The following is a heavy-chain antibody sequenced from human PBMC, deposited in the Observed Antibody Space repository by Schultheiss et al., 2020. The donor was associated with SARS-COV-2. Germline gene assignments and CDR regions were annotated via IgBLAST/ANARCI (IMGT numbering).Heavy chain of an antibody. Sequence: GGSLRLSCAASGFTFSSYSMNWVRQAPGKGLEWVSSISSSSSYIYYADSVKGRFTISRDNSKNTLYLQMNSLRAEDTAVYYCAREGRIAAAGTGGGDYYYGMDVWGQGTTVTVSS. CDR1: GFTFSSYS. J-gene: IGHJ6*02. D-gene: IGHD6-13*01. V-gene: IGHV3-21*01. CDR2: ISSSSSYI. CDR3: AREGRIAAAGTGGGDYYYGMDV.